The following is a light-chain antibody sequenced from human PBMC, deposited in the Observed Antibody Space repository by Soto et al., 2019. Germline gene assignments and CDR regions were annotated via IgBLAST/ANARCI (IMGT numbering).Light chain of an antibody. CDR3: QQYCSSPRT. CDR2: DAS. J-gene: IGKJ5*01. CDR1: QTISSGF. Sequence: EIVLTQSPGILYLSPGDRATLSCRASQTISSGFLAWYQQKVGQAPRLLIYDASNRATGVPDRFSGSGSGTDFSLTISRLEPEDFAVYHCQQYCSSPRTFGQGRLLEV. V-gene: IGKV3-20*01.